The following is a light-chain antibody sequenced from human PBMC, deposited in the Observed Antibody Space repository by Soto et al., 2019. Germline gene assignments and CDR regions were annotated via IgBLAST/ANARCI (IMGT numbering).Light chain of an antibody. Sequence: EIVMTQSPATLSVSPGARATLSCRASQSVSSNLAWYQQKPGQAPRLLIYGASTRATGIPARFSGSVSGTEFTLPISSLQSEDFASYYGQQYNNWPSWTFGQGTKVDIK. CDR2: GAS. CDR1: QSVSSN. CDR3: QQYNNWPSWT. V-gene: IGKV3-15*01. J-gene: IGKJ1*01.